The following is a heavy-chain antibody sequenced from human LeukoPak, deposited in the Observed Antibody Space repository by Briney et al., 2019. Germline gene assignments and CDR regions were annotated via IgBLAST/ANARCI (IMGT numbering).Heavy chain of an antibody. D-gene: IGHD6-19*01. J-gene: IGHJ4*02. V-gene: IGHV3-21*01. CDR2: ISSSSSYI. CDR3: ARELYRIAVAGTGFDY. Sequence: PGGSLRLSCAASGFTSSSYSMNWVRQAPGKGLEWVSPISSSSSYIYYADSVKGRFTISRDNAKNSLYLQMNSLRAEDTAVYYCARELYRIAVAGTGFDYWGQGTLVTVSS. CDR1: GFTSSSYS.